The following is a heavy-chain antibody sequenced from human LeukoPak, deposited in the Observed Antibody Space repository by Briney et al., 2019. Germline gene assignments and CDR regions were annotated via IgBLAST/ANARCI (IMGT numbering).Heavy chain of an antibody. Sequence: SETLSLTCTVSGGSISSYYWSWSRQPPGKGREWIGYIYYIGSTNYNPSLKSRVTISVDTYKNQYYLKLSSVTAADTDTYYCACVLDSSRYYMGFDYRGQRTLVTLS. J-gene: IGHJ4*02. D-gene: IGHD3-22*01. V-gene: IGHV4-59*01. CDR3: ACVLDSSRYYMGFDY. CDR1: GGSISSYY. CDR2: IYYIGST.